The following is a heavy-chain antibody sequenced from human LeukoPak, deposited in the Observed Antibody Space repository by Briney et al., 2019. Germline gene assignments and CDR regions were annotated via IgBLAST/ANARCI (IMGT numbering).Heavy chain of an antibody. CDR1: GGSISSYY. CDR2: IYYSGST. D-gene: IGHD6-6*01. CDR3: ARSRHSSFYYGMDV. Sequence: SETLSLTCTVSGGSISSYYWSWIWQPPGKGLEWIGYIYYSGSTNYNPSLKSRVTISVDTSKNQFSLKLSSVTAADTAVYYCARSRHSSFYYGMDVWGQGTTVTVSS. J-gene: IGHJ6*02. V-gene: IGHV4-59*01.